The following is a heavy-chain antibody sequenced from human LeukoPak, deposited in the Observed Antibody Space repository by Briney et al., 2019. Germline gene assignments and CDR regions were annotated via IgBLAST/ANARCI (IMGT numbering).Heavy chain of an antibody. CDR1: GFTFSSSG. V-gene: IGHV3-33*06. CDR2: IWYDGSNK. CDR3: AKEGGSFSFADY. Sequence: GGSLRLSCGASGFTFSSSGLHWVRQAPGKGLEWVAVIWYDGSNKYYADSVRGRFTISRDDSKNKLYLQMNGLRADDTAIYYCAKEGGSFSFADYWGQGTLVTVSS. D-gene: IGHD1-26*01. J-gene: IGHJ4*02.